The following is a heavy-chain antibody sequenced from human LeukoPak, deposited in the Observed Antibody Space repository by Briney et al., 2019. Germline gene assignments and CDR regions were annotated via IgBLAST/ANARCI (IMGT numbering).Heavy chain of an antibody. CDR1: GFTLSDSA. D-gene: IGHD4/OR15-4a*01. CDR2: IRSKTNSFAT. CDR3: ARHKDPGYGDRKLCDY. J-gene: IGHJ4*02. V-gene: IGHV3-73*01. Sequence: GGFLRLSCAASGFTLSDSAMHWVRQASGRGLEWGGRIRSKTNSFATEYAASVKGRFTISRDDSKNTVHPQLNSLKTEDTATYFCARHKDPGYGDRKLCDYWGLGTLVTVSS.